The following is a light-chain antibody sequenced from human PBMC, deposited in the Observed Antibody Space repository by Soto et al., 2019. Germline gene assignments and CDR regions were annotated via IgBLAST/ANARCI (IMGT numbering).Light chain of an antibody. Sequence: EIVMTQSPATLSVSPGERATLSCRASQSVGSYLAWFQQRPGQAPRLLIYGASTRDTGIPDRFAGSGSGTEFTLTIGSLQSEEVAVYYCQKYIRFPCTFGQGTKLEIK. CDR1: QSVGSY. CDR3: QKYIRFPCT. CDR2: GAS. J-gene: IGKJ2*02. V-gene: IGKV3-15*01.